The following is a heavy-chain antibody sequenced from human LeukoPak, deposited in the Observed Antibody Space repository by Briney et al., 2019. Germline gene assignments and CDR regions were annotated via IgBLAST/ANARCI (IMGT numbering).Heavy chain of an antibody. CDR3: AQTTGWPGFDF. D-gene: IGHD6-19*01. Sequence: PSETLSLTCSASGASTSDKYWSWIRQSPGRTLEWIGHIYNGRNTKYNPSLTSRVTISVDTSKNQFSLSLTSVTAADTAMYYCAQTTGWPGFDFWGPGALVTASS. J-gene: IGHJ4*02. CDR2: IYNGRNT. V-gene: IGHV4-59*08. CDR1: GASTSDKY.